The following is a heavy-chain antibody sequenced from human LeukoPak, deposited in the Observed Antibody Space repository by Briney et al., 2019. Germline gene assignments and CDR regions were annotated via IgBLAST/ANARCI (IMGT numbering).Heavy chain of an antibody. CDR1: GGSISSGGYS. D-gene: IGHD2-21*02. CDR3: ARRVNIVVVTASALSDAFDI. J-gene: IGHJ3*02. CDR2: IYHSGRT. Sequence: PSQTLSLTCAVSGGSISSGGYSWSWLRQPPGKGLEWIGYIYHSGRTYYNPSLKSRVTISEDGSKNQFSLNLSSVTAADTAVYYCARRVNIVVVTASALSDAFDIWGQGTMVTVSS. V-gene: IGHV4-30-2*01.